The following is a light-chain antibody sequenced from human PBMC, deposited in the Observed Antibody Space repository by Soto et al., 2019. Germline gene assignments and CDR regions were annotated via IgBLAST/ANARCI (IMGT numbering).Light chain of an antibody. V-gene: IGKV1-17*01. CDR2: AAS. CDR3: LQHNSYPRT. Sequence: DIQMTQSPSSLSASVGDRVTITCRASQGIRNALGWYQQKPGKAPKRLIYAASSLRSGVPSRFSGSGSGTEFTLTISSLQPEDFATYYCLQHNSYPRTFGQGTKVEIK. J-gene: IGKJ1*01. CDR1: QGIRNA.